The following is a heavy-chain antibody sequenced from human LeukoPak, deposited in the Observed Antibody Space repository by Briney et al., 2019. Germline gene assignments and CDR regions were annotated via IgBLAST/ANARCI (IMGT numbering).Heavy chain of an antibody. Sequence: TSETLSLTCTVSGCSINSYYWSWVRQPPGRGLEWVGYIYYSGSTNYNPSLKSRVTISLDTSKNQFSLKLNDLTAAETAVYYCARDGRGYNYGYSYFDYWGQGTLVTVSS. D-gene: IGHD5-18*01. J-gene: IGHJ4*02. CDR2: IYYSGST. CDR1: GCSINSYY. V-gene: IGHV4-59*01. CDR3: ARDGRGYNYGYSYFDY.